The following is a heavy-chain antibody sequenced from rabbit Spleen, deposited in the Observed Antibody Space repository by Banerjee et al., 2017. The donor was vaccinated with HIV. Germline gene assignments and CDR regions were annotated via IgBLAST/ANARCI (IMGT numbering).Heavy chain of an antibody. D-gene: IGHD4-2*01. CDR1: GFSFSSHYY. Sequence: QSLEESGGGLVKPGGTLTLTCKASGFSFSSHYYMCWVRQAPGRGPELIGCIYTTSGNTWDASWVSGRFTLSRSTSLNTVDLKMTSLTAADTATYFCARSNDGGHRWDLWGQGTLVTVS. CDR3: ARSNDGGHRWDL. CDR2: IYTTSGNT. J-gene: IGHJ3*01. V-gene: IGHV1S43*01.